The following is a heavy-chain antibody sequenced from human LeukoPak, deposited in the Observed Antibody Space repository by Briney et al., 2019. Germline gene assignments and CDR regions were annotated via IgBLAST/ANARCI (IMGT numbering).Heavy chain of an antibody. CDR1: GFPLSSYW. V-gene: IGHV3-7*01. D-gene: IGHD3-22*01. CDR3: ARDGSRVGSGYDEHHFDY. CDR2: IKQDGSEK. J-gene: IGHJ4*02. Sequence: GGSLRLSCAASGFPLSSYWMSWVRQAPGKGLEWVANIKQDGSEKYYVDSVKGRFTISRDNAKNSLYLQMDSLRAEDTAVYYCARDGSRVGSGYDEHHFDYWGQGTLVTVSS.